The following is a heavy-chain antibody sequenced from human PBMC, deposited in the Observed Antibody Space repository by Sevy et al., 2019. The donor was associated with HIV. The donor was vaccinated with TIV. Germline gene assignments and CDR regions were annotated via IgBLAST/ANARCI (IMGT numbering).Heavy chain of an antibody. Sequence: GGSLRLSCAASGFMFSNYAMNWVRQAPGKGLEWVAGISGTGGSGDKTNYADSVKGRFTISGDDSKNSLYLQLNSLRAEDTAIYYCARKYDSSGYFDYWGQGTLVTVSS. V-gene: IGHV3-23*01. D-gene: IGHD3-22*01. CDR3: ARKYDSSGYFDY. CDR1: GFMFSNYA. J-gene: IGHJ4*02. CDR2: ISGTGGSGDKT.